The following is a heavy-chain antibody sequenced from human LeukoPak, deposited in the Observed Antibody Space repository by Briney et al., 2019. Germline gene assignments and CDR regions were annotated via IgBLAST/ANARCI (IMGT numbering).Heavy chain of an antibody. Sequence: SGTLSLTCAVSGGSISSSNWWSWLRQPPGKGLEWIGEIYHSGSTNYNPSLKSRVTISVDKSKNQFSLKLSSVTAADTAVYYCARDWNDVGGWFDPWGQGTLVTVSS. CDR2: IYHSGST. D-gene: IGHD1-1*01. J-gene: IGHJ5*02. V-gene: IGHV4-4*02. CDR1: GGSISSSNW. CDR3: ARDWNDVGGWFDP.